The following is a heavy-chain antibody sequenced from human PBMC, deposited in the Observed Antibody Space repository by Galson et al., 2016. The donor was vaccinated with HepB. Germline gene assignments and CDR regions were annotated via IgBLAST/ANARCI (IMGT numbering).Heavy chain of an antibody. V-gene: IGHV3-7*01. CDR3: AKGGRILWDAMDV. J-gene: IGHJ6*02. CDR2: IKQDGIEK. CDR1: GFTLSSSW. Sequence: SLRLSCAASGFTLSSSWMSWVRQAPGGGLEWVANIKQDGIEKYYVDSVKGQFTISRDDAKNSVFLQMNSLRAEDTALYYCAKGGRILWDAMDVWGQGTTVTVSS. D-gene: IGHD2/OR15-2a*01.